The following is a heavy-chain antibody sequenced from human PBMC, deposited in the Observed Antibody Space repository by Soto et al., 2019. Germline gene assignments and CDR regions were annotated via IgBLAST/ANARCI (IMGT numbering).Heavy chain of an antibody. Sequence: SETQSLTCTVSGGSISGGGYYWSWIRQHPGKDLEWIGYIYYSGSTYYNPSLKSRVTISVDTSKNQFSLKLSSVTAADTAVYYCARAPRSYFDYWGQGTLVTVSS. CDR3: ARAPRSYFDY. CDR2: IYYSGST. CDR1: GGSISGGGYY. J-gene: IGHJ4*02. V-gene: IGHV4-31*03.